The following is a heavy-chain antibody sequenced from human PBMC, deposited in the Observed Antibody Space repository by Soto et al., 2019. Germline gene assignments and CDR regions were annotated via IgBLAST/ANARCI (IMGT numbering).Heavy chain of an antibody. CDR3: ARGVRGYYDSSGYPDY. D-gene: IGHD3-22*01. Sequence: ASVKVSCKASGYTFTGYYMHWVRQAPGQGLEWMGWINPNSGGTNYAQKFQGRVTMTRDTSISTAYMELSRLRSDDTAVYYCARGVRGYYDSSGYPDYWGQGTLVTVSS. CDR2: INPNSGGT. J-gene: IGHJ4*02. V-gene: IGHV1-2*02. CDR1: GYTFTGYY.